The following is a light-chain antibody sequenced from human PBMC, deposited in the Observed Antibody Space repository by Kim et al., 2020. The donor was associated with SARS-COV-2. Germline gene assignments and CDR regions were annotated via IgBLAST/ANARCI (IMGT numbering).Light chain of an antibody. CDR2: GKN. V-gene: IGLV3-19*01. CDR1: SLRSYY. Sequence: SALTQDPAVSVALGQTVRITCQGDSLRSYYASWYQQKPGQAPVLVIYGKNNRPSGIPDRFSGSSSGNTASLTITGAQAEDEADYYCNSRDSSGNHQVVFGGGTQLTVL. J-gene: IGLJ2*01. CDR3: NSRDSSGNHQVV.